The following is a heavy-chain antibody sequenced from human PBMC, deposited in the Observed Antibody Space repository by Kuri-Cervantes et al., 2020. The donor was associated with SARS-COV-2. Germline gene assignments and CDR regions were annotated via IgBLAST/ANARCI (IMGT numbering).Heavy chain of an antibody. J-gene: IGHJ6*03. V-gene: IGHV3-74*03. CDR2: ISLDGSST. Sequence: GESLKISCAASGFTFSNYWMHWVRQAPGKGLVWVSHISLDGSSTSYADSVKGRFTISRDNAKNSLYLQINSLRAEATAVYYCARGWDHYYYYYMDVWGKGTTVTVSS. CDR1: GFTFSNYW. CDR3: ARGWDHYYYYYMDV. D-gene: IGHD1-26*01.